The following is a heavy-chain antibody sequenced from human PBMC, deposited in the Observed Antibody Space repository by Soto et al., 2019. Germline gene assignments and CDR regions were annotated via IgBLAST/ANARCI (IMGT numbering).Heavy chain of an antibody. D-gene: IGHD6-13*01. CDR1: GFTFSSYA. CDR2: ISGSGGST. Sequence: VRLSCAASGFTFSSYAMSWVRQAPGKGLEWVSAISGSGGSTYYADSVKGRFTISRDNSKNTLYLQMNSLRAEDTAVYYCAKERYSSSWLQHWGQGTLVTVSS. V-gene: IGHV3-23*01. J-gene: IGHJ1*01. CDR3: AKERYSSSWLQH.